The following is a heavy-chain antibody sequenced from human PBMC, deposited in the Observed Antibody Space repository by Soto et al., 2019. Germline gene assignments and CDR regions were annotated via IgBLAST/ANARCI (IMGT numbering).Heavy chain of an antibody. CDR3: AKGVYIVALPVPEYFQH. D-gene: IGHD2-2*01. V-gene: IGHV3-30*18. CDR1: GFTFSSSG. Sequence: QVQLVESGGGVVQPGRSLRLSCAASGFTFSSSGIHWVRQAPGKGLEWVAVISYDGSNKYYADSVKGRFTISRDNSKNTLYLQMNSLRAEDTAVYYCAKGVYIVALPVPEYFQHWGQGTLVTVSS. J-gene: IGHJ1*01. CDR2: ISYDGSNK.